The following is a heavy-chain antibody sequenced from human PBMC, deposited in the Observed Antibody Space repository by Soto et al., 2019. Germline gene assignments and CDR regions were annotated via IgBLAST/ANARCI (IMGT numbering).Heavy chain of an antibody. CDR2: VSAYNDNT. J-gene: IGHJ4*02. V-gene: IGHV1-18*01. D-gene: IGHD5-18*01. Sequence: QIHLVQSGAAVKKPGASVKVSCKASGYRFRDYGISWVRQAPGQGLEWMGWVSAYNDNTKYSQKVQGRVTMTADTSATTAYMELRDLGSDDTAVYYCARDQDAYTYAYAYWGQGTLVTVSS. CDR1: GYRFRDYG. CDR3: ARDQDAYTYAYAY.